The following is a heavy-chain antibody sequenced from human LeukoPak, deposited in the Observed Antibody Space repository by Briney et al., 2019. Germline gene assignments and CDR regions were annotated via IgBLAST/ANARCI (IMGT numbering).Heavy chain of an antibody. CDR3: ASSVAVTFDY. J-gene: IGHJ4*02. CDR1: GGSISSSSYY. Sequence: SETLSLTCTVSGGSISSSSYYWGWLRQPPGTGLEWIGSIYYSGSTYYNPSLKSRVTISVDTSKNQFSLKLSSVTAADTAVYYCASSVAVTFDYWGQGTLVTVSS. D-gene: IGHD6-19*01. CDR2: IYYSGST. V-gene: IGHV4-39*07.